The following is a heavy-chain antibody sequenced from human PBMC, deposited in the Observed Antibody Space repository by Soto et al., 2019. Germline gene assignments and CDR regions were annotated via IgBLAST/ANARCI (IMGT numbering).Heavy chain of an antibody. J-gene: IGHJ6*02. D-gene: IGHD6-13*01. CDR3: VKEGPRGGQQLNYYYYGMDV. CDR1: GFTFSSYT. Sequence: EVQLLESGGGLVQPGGSLRLSCAASGFTFSSYTMSWVRQAPGKGLEWVSAISGSGGSTYYADSVKGRFTISRDNSKNTLYLQMNSLRAEDTAVYYCVKEGPRGGQQLNYYYYGMDVWGQGTTVTVSS. CDR2: ISGSGGST. V-gene: IGHV3-23*01.